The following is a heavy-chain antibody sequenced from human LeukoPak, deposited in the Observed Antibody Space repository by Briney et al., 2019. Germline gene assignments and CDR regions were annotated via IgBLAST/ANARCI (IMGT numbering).Heavy chain of an antibody. V-gene: IGHV1-46*01. CDR3: VRGIFDFDY. D-gene: IGHD3-3*01. CDR2: INLNAGST. CDR1: GYSFISYY. J-gene: IGHJ4*02. Sequence: ASVKVSCKSSGYSFISYYMHWVRRAPGQGLEWMGIINLNAGSTCYAQKFEGRVTMTRDTSTSTVYMELSSLRSEDTAVYYCVRGIFDFDYWGQGTLVTVSS.